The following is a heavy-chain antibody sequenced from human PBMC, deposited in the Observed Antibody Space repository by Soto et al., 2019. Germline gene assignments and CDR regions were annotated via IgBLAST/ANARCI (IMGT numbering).Heavy chain of an antibody. V-gene: IGHV4-61*08. D-gene: IGHD3-10*01. CDR1: GDSVDVGGYF. J-gene: IGHJ4*02. CDR2: IYNSGST. CDR3: ARGKGGLHYYFDS. Sequence: QVQLQEAGPGLVKPADTLSLSCTVSGDSVDVGGYFWSWIRQSPGGVLEWIGFIYNSGSTNSNPSLRSRITMSMDTSKNAFPLSLNSVTAADSAVYYCARGKGGLHYYFDSWGQGTPVTVSS.